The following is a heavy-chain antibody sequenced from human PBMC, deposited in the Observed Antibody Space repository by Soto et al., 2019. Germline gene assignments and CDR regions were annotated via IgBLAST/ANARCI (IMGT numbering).Heavy chain of an antibody. J-gene: IGHJ4*02. CDR1: GGAINSRKW. Sequence: SETMALTCAVSGGAINSRKWWSWVRKPPGKGLEWIGEIYQSGSTNYNPSLESRVRMSVDKSRNQFSLKLTSVSAADTAVYYCARASATIAAAAIFDYWGQGTLVTVSS. V-gene: IGHV4-4*02. CDR3: ARASATIAAAAIFDY. CDR2: IYQSGST. D-gene: IGHD6-13*01.